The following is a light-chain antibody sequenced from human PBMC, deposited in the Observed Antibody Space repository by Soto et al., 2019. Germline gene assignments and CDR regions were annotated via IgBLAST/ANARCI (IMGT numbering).Light chain of an antibody. J-gene: IGKJ5*01. Sequence: DIQLTQSPSFLSASVGDRVTITCRASQGIGSYLAWYQQKPGKAPYLLIYAASTLQSGVPSRFSGSGSGTEFTLTISSLQPEDFATYYCQQLNTYPLGFGQGTRLEIK. CDR1: QGIGSY. CDR2: AAS. CDR3: QQLNTYPLG. V-gene: IGKV1-9*01.